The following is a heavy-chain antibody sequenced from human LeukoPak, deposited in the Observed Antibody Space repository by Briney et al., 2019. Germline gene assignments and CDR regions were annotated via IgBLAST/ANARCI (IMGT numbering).Heavy chain of an antibody. D-gene: IGHD1-14*01. CDR1: GASISSSTDY. CDR2: IYYSGST. CDR3: AGLIRPGWFDP. Sequence: PSETLSLTCTVSGASISSSTDYWGWIRQPPGKGLEWIANIYYSGSTYYNPSLNSRATISVDTSKNQFSLKLSSVTADATAVYYCAGLIRPGWFDPWGQGTLVTVSS. J-gene: IGHJ5*02. V-gene: IGHV4-39*01.